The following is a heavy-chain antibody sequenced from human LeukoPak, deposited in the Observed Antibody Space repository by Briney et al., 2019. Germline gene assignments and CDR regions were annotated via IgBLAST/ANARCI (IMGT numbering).Heavy chain of an antibody. CDR1: GFTFSSYA. CDR2: LSGRGGLT. J-gene: IGHJ4*02. CDR3: AKDQEEVPGPSDH. D-gene: IGHD2-2*01. Sequence: PGGSLRLSCAASGFTFSSYAMSWVRQAPGKGLEWVASLSGRGGLTYYADSVKGRFTISRDNSKNTLFLQMNSLRAEDTAVYYCAKDQEEVPGPSDHWGQGALVTASS. V-gene: IGHV3-23*01.